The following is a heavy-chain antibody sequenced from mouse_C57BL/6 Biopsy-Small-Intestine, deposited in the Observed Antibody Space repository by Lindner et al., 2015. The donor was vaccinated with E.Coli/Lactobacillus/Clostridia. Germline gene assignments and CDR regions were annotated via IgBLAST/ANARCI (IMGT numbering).Heavy chain of an antibody. Sequence: QLQESGGGLVKPGGSLKLSCAASGFTFSSYAVSWVRQTPEKRLEWVATISDGGSYTFYLDNVKGRFSISRDNGKNNLYLQMSHLKSEDTAMYYCTRGEFNYDDAYWGQGTLVTVSA. V-gene: IGHV5-4*01. CDR1: GFTFSSYA. J-gene: IGHJ3*01. CDR3: TRGEFNYDDAY. D-gene: IGHD2-4*01. CDR2: ISDGGSYT.